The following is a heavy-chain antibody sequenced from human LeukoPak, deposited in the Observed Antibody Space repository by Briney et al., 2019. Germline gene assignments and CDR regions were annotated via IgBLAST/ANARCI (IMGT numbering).Heavy chain of an antibody. V-gene: IGHV6-1*01. D-gene: IGHD3-10*01. J-gene: IGHJ6*02. CDR2: TYYRSKWYY. CDR1: GDSVSSNNAA. Sequence: SETLSLTCAISGDSVSSNNAAWTWISQSPSRGLEWLGRTYYRSKWYYDYAVSVKSRITTHPDTSKNNGSLELNSVTPEETAVYFCARKHYSGSNGYGMDVWGQGTTVTVSS. CDR3: ARKHYSGSNGYGMDV.